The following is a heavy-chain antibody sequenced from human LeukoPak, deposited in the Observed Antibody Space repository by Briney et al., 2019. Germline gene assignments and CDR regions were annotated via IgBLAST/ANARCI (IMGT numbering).Heavy chain of an antibody. J-gene: IGHJ4*02. Sequence: SETLSLTCTVSGYSISNGYYWGWIRQPPGKGLEWIGSIYYSGSTYYNPSLKSRVTISVDTSKNQFSLKLSSVTAADTAVYYCARAVDYDFWSGYYTDWGQGTLVTVSS. V-gene: IGHV4-38-2*02. D-gene: IGHD3-3*01. CDR1: GYSISNGYY. CDR2: IYYSGST. CDR3: ARAVDYDFWSGYYTD.